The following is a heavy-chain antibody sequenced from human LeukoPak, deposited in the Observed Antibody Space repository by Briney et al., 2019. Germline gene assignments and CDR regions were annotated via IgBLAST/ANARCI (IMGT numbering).Heavy chain of an antibody. D-gene: IGHD3-10*01. CDR3: ARQPLWFGESSGFDY. V-gene: IGHV4-59*08. J-gene: IGHJ4*02. CDR2: IYYSGST. CDR1: GGSISSYY. Sequence: SETLSLTCTVSGGSISSYYWSWIRQPPGKGLEWIGYIYYSGSTNYNPSLKSRVTISVDTSKNQFSLKLSSVTAADTAVYYCARQPLWFGESSGFDYWGQGTLVTVSS.